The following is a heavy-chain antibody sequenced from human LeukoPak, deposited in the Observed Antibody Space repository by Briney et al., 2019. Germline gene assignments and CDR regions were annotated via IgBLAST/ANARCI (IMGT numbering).Heavy chain of an antibody. CDR2: ISGSGGST. CDR1: GFTFSSYA. CDR3: AKPTAMVYYYYMDV. D-gene: IGHD5-18*01. V-gene: IGHV3-23*01. Sequence: GGSLRLSCAASGFTFSSYAMSWVPQAPGMGLEWVSAISGSGGSTYYADSVTGRFTISRDNSKNTLYLQTNSLRAEDTAVNYCAKPTAMVYYYYMDVWGKGTTVTVSS. J-gene: IGHJ6*03.